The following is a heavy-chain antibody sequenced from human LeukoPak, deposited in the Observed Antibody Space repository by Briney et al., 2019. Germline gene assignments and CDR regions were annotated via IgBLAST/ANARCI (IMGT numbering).Heavy chain of an antibody. J-gene: IGHJ4*02. CDR1: GFTFSNYA. CDR3: ARVLLWFGEYYFDY. Sequence: GGSLRLSCAASGFTFSNYAMSWVRQAPGKGLEWVSAVGSSGDSTYYADSVKGRFTISRDNAKNSLYLQMNSLRAEDTAVYYCARVLLWFGEYYFDYWGQGTLVTVSS. D-gene: IGHD3-10*01. V-gene: IGHV3-23*01. CDR2: VGSSGDST.